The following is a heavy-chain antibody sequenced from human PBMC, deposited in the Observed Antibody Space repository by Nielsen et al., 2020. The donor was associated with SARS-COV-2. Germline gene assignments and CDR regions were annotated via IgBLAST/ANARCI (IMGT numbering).Heavy chain of an antibody. Sequence: GESLKISCAASGFTFSDYYMSWIRQAPGKGLEWVSYISSSSSYAKYADSVKGRFTISRDNAKNSLFLQMSSLRAEDTAVYYCARDPGWLQFDCWGQGTLVTVSS. CDR3: ARDPGWLQFDC. V-gene: IGHV3-11*05. CDR1: GFTFSDYY. CDR2: ISSSSSYA. D-gene: IGHD5-24*01. J-gene: IGHJ4*02.